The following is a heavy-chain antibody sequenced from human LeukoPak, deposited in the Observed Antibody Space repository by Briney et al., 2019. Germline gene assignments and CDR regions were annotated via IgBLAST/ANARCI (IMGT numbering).Heavy chain of an antibody. CDR2: VNLQGST. Sequence: SGTLSLTCGVSGGSITQTNYWTWVRQPPGKGLEWIGEVNLQGSTNYNPSLMGRVAISVDKSENHVSLQLTSVTAADTAVYYCARVGSTVTTGAFDIWGQGTMVTVSS. CDR3: ARVGSTVTTGAFDI. CDR1: GGSITQTNY. J-gene: IGHJ3*02. V-gene: IGHV4-4*02. D-gene: IGHD4-17*01.